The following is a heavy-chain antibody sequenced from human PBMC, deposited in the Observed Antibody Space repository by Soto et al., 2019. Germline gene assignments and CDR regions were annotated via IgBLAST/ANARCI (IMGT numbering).Heavy chain of an antibody. CDR3: ARDIIVLSRTGMDV. CDR1: GFTFSIYT. Sequence: ESGGGLVQPGGSLRISCAASGFTFSIYTMNWVRQAPGKGLEWVAYINSGSGTKNYADSVKGRFTISRDDAKKSLFLQMSSLRDEDTAVYYCARDIIVLSRTGMDVWGQGTTVTVSS. V-gene: IGHV3-48*02. J-gene: IGHJ6*02. D-gene: IGHD3-22*01. CDR2: INSGSGTK.